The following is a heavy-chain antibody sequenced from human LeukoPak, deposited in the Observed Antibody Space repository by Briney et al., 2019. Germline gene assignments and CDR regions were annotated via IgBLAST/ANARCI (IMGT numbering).Heavy chain of an antibody. D-gene: IGHD3-22*01. J-gene: IGHJ4*02. CDR3: ATPQTFYDSSGYPLGY. CDR2: IYYSGST. Sequence: SETLSLTRTVSGGSISSSSYYWGWIRQPTGKGLEWIGSIYYSGSTYYNPSLKSRVTISVDTSKNQFSLKLSSVTAADTAVYYCATPQTFYDSSGYPLGYWGQGTLVTVSS. CDR1: GGSISSSSYY. V-gene: IGHV4-39*01.